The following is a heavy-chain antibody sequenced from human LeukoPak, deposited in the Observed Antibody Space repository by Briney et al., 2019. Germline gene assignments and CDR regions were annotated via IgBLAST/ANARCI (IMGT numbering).Heavy chain of an antibody. D-gene: IGHD3-10*01. J-gene: IGHJ5*02. CDR1: GGSFSGYS. V-gene: IGHV4-34*01. CDR2: INHSGST. CDR3: ARAITMVRGTSWRSWFDP. Sequence: SETLYLTCAAYGGSFSGYSWSWIRQPPGKGLEWIGEINHSGSTNYNPSLKSRVTISVDTSKNQFSLKLSSVTAADTAVYYCARAITMVRGTSWRSWFDPWGQGTLVTVSS.